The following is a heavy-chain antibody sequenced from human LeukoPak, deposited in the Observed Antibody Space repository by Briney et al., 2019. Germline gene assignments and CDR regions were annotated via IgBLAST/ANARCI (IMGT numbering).Heavy chain of an antibody. J-gene: IGHJ4*02. CDR2: ISNSGGTT. D-gene: IGHD1-14*01. CDR1: GFTFSSYA. V-gene: IGHV3-23*01. Sequence: PGGSLRLSCAASGFTFSSYAMSWVRQAPGKGLEWVSTISNSGGTTYCADSVKGRFTISRDDSENTLYLQMNSLRAEDTAVYYCAKATGYLLWGQGTLVTVSS. CDR3: AKATGYLL.